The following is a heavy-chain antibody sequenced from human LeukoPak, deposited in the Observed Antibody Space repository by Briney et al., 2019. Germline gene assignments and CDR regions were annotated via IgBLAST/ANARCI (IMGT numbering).Heavy chain of an antibody. Sequence: PGGSLRLSCAASGFTFSSYAMHWIRQAPGKGLEWVAVISYDGSNKYYADSVKGRFTISRDNSKNTLYLQMNSLRAEDTAVYYCARGTSHTAPRYYYMDVWGKGTTVTVSS. J-gene: IGHJ6*03. CDR3: ARGTSHTAPRYYYMDV. CDR2: ISYDGSNK. D-gene: IGHD5-18*01. V-gene: IGHV3-30-3*01. CDR1: GFTFSSYA.